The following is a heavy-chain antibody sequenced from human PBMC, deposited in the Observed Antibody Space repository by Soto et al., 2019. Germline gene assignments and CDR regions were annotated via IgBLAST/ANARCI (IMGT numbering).Heavy chain of an antibody. CDR3: AKAPRPCIQLPPDE. D-gene: IGHD5-18*01. CDR2: ITTYNGNT. V-gene: IGHV1-18*01. J-gene: IGHJ4*02. Sequence: GATVRFSCKASVYTFTRYAVSWVRQAPGQGLEWLGWITTYNGNTKYPETLQGRVTLTVDKSTSTASMELRSLRSDDTAVYNCAKAPRPCIQLPPDEWGQRTLFPVS. CDR1: VYTFTRYA.